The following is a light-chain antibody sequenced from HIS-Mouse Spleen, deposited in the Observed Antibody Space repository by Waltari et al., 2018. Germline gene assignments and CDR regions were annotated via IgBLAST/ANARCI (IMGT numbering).Light chain of an antibody. Sequence: QSVLTQPPSVSAAPGQKVTISCSGSSSNSGNNYVSWYQQLPGTAPTLLIYDNNKRPSGIPDRFSGSKSGTSATLGITGLQTGDEADYYCGTWDSSLSAWVFGGGTKLTVL. V-gene: IGLV1-51*01. CDR1: SSNSGNNY. CDR2: DNN. J-gene: IGLJ3*02. CDR3: GTWDSSLSAWV.